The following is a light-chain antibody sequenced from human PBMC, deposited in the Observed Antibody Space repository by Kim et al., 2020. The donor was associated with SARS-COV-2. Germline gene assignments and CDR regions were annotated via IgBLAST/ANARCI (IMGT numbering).Light chain of an antibody. V-gene: IGLV7-46*01. CDR1: TGAVTSAHF. J-gene: IGLJ3*02. CDR3: LISQGGVRL. CDR2: GTT. Sequence: QAVVTQETSLTVSPGGTVTLTCGSSTGAVTSAHFPYWFQQKPGQAPRTLIYGTTNRHSWTPARFSGFLLGGKAALTLSGAQAEDEGEYLCLISQGGVRLFGGGTQLTVL.